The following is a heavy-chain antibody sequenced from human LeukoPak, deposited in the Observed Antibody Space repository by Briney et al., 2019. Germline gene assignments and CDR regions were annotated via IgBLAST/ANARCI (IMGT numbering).Heavy chain of an antibody. CDR3: ARGPNYGDRVDYFDY. J-gene: IGHJ4*02. D-gene: IGHD4-17*01. Sequence: GGSLRLSCAASGFIFRNHWMSWVRQVPGRGLEWVAHIKQGGNEKHYVDSVKGRFTLSRDDSKNSLYLQMNSLRVDDSAVYYCARGPNYGDRVDYFDYWGQGTLVTVSS. CDR1: GFIFRNHW. V-gene: IGHV3-7*01. CDR2: IKQGGNEK.